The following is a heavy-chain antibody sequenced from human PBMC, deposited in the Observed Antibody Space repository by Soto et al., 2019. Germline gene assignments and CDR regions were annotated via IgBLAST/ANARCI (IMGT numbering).Heavy chain of an antibody. J-gene: IGHJ5*02. V-gene: IGHV3-74*01. CDR3: ARAGRDIEFDP. D-gene: IGHD5-12*01. Sequence: PGGSLRLSCAASGFTFSSYWMHWVRQAPGKGLVWVSRINSDGSSTSYADSVKGRFTISRDNAKNTLYLQMNSLRAEDTAVYYCARAGRDIEFDPWGQGTLVTVSS. CDR2: INSDGSST. CDR1: GFTFSSYW.